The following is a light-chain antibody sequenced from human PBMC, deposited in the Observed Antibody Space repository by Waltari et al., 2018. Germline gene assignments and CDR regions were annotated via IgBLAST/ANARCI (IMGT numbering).Light chain of an antibody. CDR1: QGIASY. J-gene: IGKJ1*01. Sequence: DVQVTQSPSSLSAAAGDRVTITCRASQGIASYLAWYQQKPGRVPTLLIYDASTLRSGVPSRFSGRGSWTDFTLTITSLQPEDVATYYCQMYNGAPRTFGQGTKVEIK. CDR3: QMYNGAPRT. CDR2: DAS. V-gene: IGKV1-27*01.